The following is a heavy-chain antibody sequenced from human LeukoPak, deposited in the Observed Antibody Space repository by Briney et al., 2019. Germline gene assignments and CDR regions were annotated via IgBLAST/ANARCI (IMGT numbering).Heavy chain of an antibody. CDR1: GFTFYSYA. J-gene: IGHJ4*02. CDR2: ISGSGAGT. V-gene: IGHV3-23*01. D-gene: IGHD2-8*01. CDR3: SKMVREFYTISYYFDY. Sequence: ARGSLRLSCEVSGFTFYSYAMNWVRQAAGKRLEWVSGISGSGAGTYYADSVKGRFTISRDNSKNTLYLQMNSLRAEDTAVYYCSKMVREFYTISYYFDYWGQGTLVTVSS.